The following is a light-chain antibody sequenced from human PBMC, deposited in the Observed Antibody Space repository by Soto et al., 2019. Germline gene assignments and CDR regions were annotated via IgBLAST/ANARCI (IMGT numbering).Light chain of an antibody. Sequence: DIQMTQSPSSLSASVGDRVTITCRASQSISSFLNWYQQKPGKGPKLLINVASTLQSGVPSGFSGSGSGTDFTLAISSLQPEDFATYYCQQSSSTPQTFGGGTKLDI. CDR1: QSISSF. V-gene: IGKV1-39*01. CDR3: QQSSSTPQT. CDR2: VAS. J-gene: IGKJ4*01.